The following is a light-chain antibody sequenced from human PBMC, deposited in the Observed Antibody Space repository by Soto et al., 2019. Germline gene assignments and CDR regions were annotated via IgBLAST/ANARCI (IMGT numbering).Light chain of an antibody. CDR3: QQYNNWPRT. CDR2: GAS. V-gene: IGKV3-15*01. J-gene: IGKJ1*01. CDR1: QSVSSD. Sequence: IVMTQSPATLSLSPGETATLSCRASQSVSSDLAWYHQKPGQAPRLLIYGASTRATGIPARFSGSGSGREFTLTINSLQSEDFAVYYCQQYNNWPRTFGQGTKVEIK.